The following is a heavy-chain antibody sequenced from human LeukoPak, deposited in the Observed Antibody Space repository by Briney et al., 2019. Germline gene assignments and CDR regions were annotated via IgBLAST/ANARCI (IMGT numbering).Heavy chain of an antibody. CDR2: IYYSGNT. CDR3: AREGLATMIRGVIPY. CDR1: GGSISSGGYS. Sequence: SETLSLTCAVSGGSISSGGYSWSWIRQPPGKGLEWIGYIYYSGNTNYNPSLKSRVTISVDTSKNQFSLKLSSVTAAGTAVYYCAREGLATMIRGVIPYWGQGTLVTVSS. V-gene: IGHV4-61*08. J-gene: IGHJ4*02. D-gene: IGHD3-10*01.